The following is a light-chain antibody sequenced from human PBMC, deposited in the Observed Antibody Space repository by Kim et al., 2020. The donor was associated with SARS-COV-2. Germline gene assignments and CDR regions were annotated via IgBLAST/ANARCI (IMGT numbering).Light chain of an antibody. J-gene: IGLJ2*01. V-gene: IGLV3-19*01. CDR2: GKN. CDR1: SLRTYY. CDR3: NSRDNSGDHVV. Sequence: SELTQDPAVSVALGQTVRITCQGDSLRTYYASWYQQKPGQAPILVIYGKNNRPSGIPDRFSGSSSGNTASLTVTGAQAVDEADYYCNSRDNSGDHVVFGGGTKLIVL.